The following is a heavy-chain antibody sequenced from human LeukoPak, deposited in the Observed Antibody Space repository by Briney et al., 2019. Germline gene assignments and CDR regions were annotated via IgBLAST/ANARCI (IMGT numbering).Heavy chain of an antibody. Sequence: GGSLRLSCAASGLTLSSYSMNWVRQAPGKGLKWVSHITSGGSTISYADSVKGRFTISRDNAKNSLYLQMNRLRAEDTAVYYCARDQDYYDSSGGRAFDIWGQGTMVTVSS. CDR2: ITSGGSTI. J-gene: IGHJ3*02. CDR1: GLTLSSYS. D-gene: IGHD3-22*01. V-gene: IGHV3-48*04. CDR3: ARDQDYYDSSGGRAFDI.